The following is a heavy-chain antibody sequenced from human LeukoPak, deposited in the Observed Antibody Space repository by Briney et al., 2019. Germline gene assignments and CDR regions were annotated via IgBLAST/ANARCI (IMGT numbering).Heavy chain of an antibody. CDR3: AKGSAGTGYYFDY. J-gene: IGHJ4*02. CDR2: ISGSGGST. Sequence: PGGSLRLPCAASGFTFSSYAMSWVRQAPGKGLEWVSAISGSGGSTYFADSVKGRFTISRDNSKNTLYLQMNSLRAEDTAVYYCAKGSAGTGYYFDYWGQGTLVTVSS. V-gene: IGHV3-23*01. CDR1: GFTFSSYA. D-gene: IGHD6-19*01.